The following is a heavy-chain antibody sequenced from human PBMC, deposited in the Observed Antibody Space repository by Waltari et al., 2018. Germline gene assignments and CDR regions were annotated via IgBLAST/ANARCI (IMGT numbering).Heavy chain of an antibody. CDR3: AKDGFDSSGYTYYFDY. CDR2: ISGSGGST. Sequence: EVQLLESGGGLVQPGGSLRLSCAASGFTFSSYAMSWVRQAPGKGLEWVSAISGSGGSTYYADSVEGRFTISGDNSKNTLYLQMNSLGAEDTAVYYCAKDGFDSSGYTYYFDYWGQGTLVTVSS. V-gene: IGHV3-23*01. D-gene: IGHD3-22*01. J-gene: IGHJ4*02. CDR1: GFTFSSYA.